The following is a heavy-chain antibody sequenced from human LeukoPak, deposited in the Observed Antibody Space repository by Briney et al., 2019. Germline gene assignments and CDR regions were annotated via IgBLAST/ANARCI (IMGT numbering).Heavy chain of an antibody. Sequence: GGSLRLSCAASGFTFSSYAMHWVRQAPGKGLEWVAVISYDGSNKYYADSVKGRFTISRDNPKNTLYLQMNSLRTEDTAVYYCARGDQYSHDGGDYWGQGTLVTVSS. J-gene: IGHJ4*02. D-gene: IGHD5-18*01. CDR3: ARGDQYSHDGGDY. CDR2: ISYDGSNK. V-gene: IGHV3-30-3*01. CDR1: GFTFSSYA.